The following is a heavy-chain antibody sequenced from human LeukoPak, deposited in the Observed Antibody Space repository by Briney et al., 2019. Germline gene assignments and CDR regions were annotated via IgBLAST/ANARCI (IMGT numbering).Heavy chain of an antibody. Sequence: GGSLRLSCAASGFTFSNHAIHWVRQAPGKGLEWVAVISYDDGTNKYYADSVEGRFTISRDNSKNTVFLHMNGLRPEDTAVYYCARDTGGNGYYGLTGDYWGRGTLVTVSS. V-gene: IGHV3-30*04. CDR1: GFTFSNHA. D-gene: IGHD1-14*01. CDR2: ISYDDGTNK. CDR3: ARDTGGNGYYGLTGDY. J-gene: IGHJ4*02.